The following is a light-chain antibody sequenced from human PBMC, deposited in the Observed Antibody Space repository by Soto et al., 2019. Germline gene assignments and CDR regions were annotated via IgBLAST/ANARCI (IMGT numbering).Light chain of an antibody. CDR3: SSYTSSSTGVV. CDR1: SSDVGGYNY. CDR2: EVT. V-gene: IGLV2-14*01. Sequence: QSVLTQPASVSGSPGQSITISCTGTSSDVGGYNYVSWYQQHPGKAPKLVIYEVTKRPSGVSNRFSGSKSGNTASLTISGLQAEDEADYYCSSYTSSSTGVVFGGGTKLTVL. J-gene: IGLJ2*01.